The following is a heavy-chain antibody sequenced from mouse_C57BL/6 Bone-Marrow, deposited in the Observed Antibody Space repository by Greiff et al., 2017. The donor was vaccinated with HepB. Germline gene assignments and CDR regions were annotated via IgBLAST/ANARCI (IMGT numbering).Heavy chain of an antibody. D-gene: IGHD2-1*01. V-gene: IGHV7-1*01. J-gene: IGHJ1*03. CDR2: SRNKANDYTT. CDR1: GFTFSDFY. CDR3: ARGLWYRSYWYFDV. Sequence: EVHLVESGGGLVQSGRSLRLSCATSGFTFSDFYMEWVRQAPGKGLEWIAASRNKANDYTTEYSASVKGRFIVSRDTSQSILYLQMNALRAEDTAIYYCARGLWYRSYWYFDVWGTGTTVTVSS.